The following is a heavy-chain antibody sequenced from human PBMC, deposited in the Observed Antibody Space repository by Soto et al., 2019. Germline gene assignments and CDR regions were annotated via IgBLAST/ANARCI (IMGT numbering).Heavy chain of an antibody. V-gene: IGHV2-5*02. CDR3: ARGGWTTDYSPFFDY. CDR2: IYWDDDK. Sequence: QITLKESGPTLVRPTQTLTLTCTFSGFSLSSSGVGVGGIRQPPGKALEWLALIYWDDDKRYSPSLKSRLTITKDTSKNQVVLTLTKLDTVDTATYYCARGGWTTDYSPFFDYWGQGTMVTVSS. J-gene: IGHJ4*02. D-gene: IGHD3-10*01. CDR1: GFSLSSSGVG.